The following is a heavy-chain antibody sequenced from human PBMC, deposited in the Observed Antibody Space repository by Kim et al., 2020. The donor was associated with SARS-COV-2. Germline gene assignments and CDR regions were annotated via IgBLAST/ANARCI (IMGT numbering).Heavy chain of an antibody. J-gene: IGHJ4*02. CDR2: LNPANGNT. CDR3: ARDLHSVGEDD. Sequence: ASVKVSCKASGYTFTSYSMHWVRQAPGQRLEWMGWLNPANGNTKYAQNFQGRVTITRRTSANTAFMQLSSLRSEDTAVYYCARDLHSVGEDDWGQGTLVT. V-gene: IGHV1-3*01. CDR1: GYTFTSYS. D-gene: IGHD3-10*01.